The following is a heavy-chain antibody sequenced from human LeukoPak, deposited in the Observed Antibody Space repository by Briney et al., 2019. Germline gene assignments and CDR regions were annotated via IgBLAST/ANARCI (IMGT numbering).Heavy chain of an antibody. CDR2: IIPILGIA. CDR3: ARGPSSPSSASALDY. D-gene: IGHD6-6*01. J-gene: IGHJ4*02. Sequence: SVKVSCKASGGTFSSYAISWVRQAPGQGLEWTGRIIPILGIANYAQKFQGRVTITADKSTSTAYMELSSLRSEDTAVYYCARGPSSPSSASALDYWGQGTLVTVSS. V-gene: IGHV1-69*04. CDR1: GGTFSSYA.